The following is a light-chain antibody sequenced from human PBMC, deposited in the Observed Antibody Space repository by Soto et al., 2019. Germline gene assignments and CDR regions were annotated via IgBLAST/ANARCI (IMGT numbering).Light chain of an antibody. Sequence: DIQMTQSPSTLSASVGDRVSITCRASQSISRQLAWYQQKPGKAPNLLIYQASNLETGVPSRFTGRGSGTEITLTISSLQPDDLATYHCRQYQSYWTFGQGTKVEVK. CDR2: QAS. J-gene: IGKJ1*01. V-gene: IGKV1-5*03. CDR3: RQYQSYWT. CDR1: QSISRQ.